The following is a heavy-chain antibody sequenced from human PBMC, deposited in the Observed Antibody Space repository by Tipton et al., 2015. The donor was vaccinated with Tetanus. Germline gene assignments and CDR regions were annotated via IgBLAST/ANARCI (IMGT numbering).Heavy chain of an antibody. Sequence: SLRLSCVASGFTFSSFGMNWVRQAPGKGLEWVSYISTATSLTFYADSVKGRFTISRDNAKNSLFLQMNSLRAEDTAVYYCARDRGGAYDYWGQGTLVTVSS. CDR2: ISTATSLT. V-gene: IGHV3-48*01. J-gene: IGHJ4*02. D-gene: IGHD4-23*01. CDR3: ARDRGGAYDY. CDR1: GFTFSSFG.